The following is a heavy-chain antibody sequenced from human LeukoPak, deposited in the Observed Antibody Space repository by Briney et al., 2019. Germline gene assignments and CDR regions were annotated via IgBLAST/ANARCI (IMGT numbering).Heavy chain of an antibody. CDR2: ISYDGSNK. V-gene: IGHV3-30*18. CDR1: GFTFSSYG. D-gene: IGHD3-3*01. CDR3: AKEWSGYYLGFYYYYGMDV. Sequence: PGGSLRLSCAASGFTFSSYGMHWVRQAPGKGLEWVAVISYDGSNKYYADSVKGRFTISRDNSKNTLYLQMNSLRAEDTAVYYCAKEWSGYYLGFYYYYGMDVWGQGTTVTVSS. J-gene: IGHJ6*02.